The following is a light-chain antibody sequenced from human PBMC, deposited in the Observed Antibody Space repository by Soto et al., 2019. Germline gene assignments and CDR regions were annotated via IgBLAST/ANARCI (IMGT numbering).Light chain of an antibody. CDR2: DVR. J-gene: IGLJ1*01. Sequence: QSALIQPASVSGSPGQSITISCTGTSSDVGYYNYVSWYQQHPGKAPKLMIYDVRNRPSGVSNRFSGSKSGNTASLTISGLQAEDEADYYCSSYTSSSTYVFGTGTKLTVL. CDR3: SSYTSSSTYV. V-gene: IGLV2-14*03. CDR1: SSDVGYYNY.